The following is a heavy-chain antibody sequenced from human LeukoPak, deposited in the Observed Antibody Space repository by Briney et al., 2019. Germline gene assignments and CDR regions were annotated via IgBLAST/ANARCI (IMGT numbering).Heavy chain of an antibody. V-gene: IGHV3-72*01. J-gene: IGHJ6*03. CDR1: GFTFSDHY. D-gene: IGHD3-3*01. Sequence: GGSLRLSCAASGFTFSDHYMDWLRQAPGKGLEWVGRTRNKANRYTTEYAACVKGRFTISRDDSKNSLYLQMNSLKTEDTAVYYCARESDDYDFWSGYPTYYYYYMVVWGKGTTVTVSS. CDR2: TRNKANRYTT. CDR3: ARESDDYDFWSGYPTYYYYYMVV.